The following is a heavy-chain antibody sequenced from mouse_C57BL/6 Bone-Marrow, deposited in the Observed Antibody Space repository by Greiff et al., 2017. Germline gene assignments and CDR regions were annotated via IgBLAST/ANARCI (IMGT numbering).Heavy chain of an antibody. D-gene: IGHD1-1*01. CDR1: GFTFSSYG. CDR3: ARDRYYGSSHWYFDV. CDR2: ISSGGSYT. J-gene: IGHJ1*03. V-gene: IGHV5-6*01. Sequence: EVQLMESGGDLVKPGGSLKLSCAASGFTFSSYGMSWVRQTPDKRLEWVATISSGGSYTYYPDSVKGRFPISRDNAKNTLYLQMSSLKSEDTAMYYCARDRYYGSSHWYFDVWGTGTTVTVSS.